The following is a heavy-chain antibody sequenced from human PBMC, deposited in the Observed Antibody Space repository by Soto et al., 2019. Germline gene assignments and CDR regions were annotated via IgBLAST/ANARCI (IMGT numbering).Heavy chain of an antibody. CDR1: GGSISSSNW. CDR2: IYHSGST. CDR3: ARRVAAAGYWFDP. V-gene: IGHV4-4*02. D-gene: IGHD6-13*01. Sequence: PSETLSLTCAVSGGSISSSNWWSCVRQPPGKGLEWIGEIYHSGSTNYNPSLKSRVIISVDKSKNQFSLKLSSVTAADTAVYYCARRVAAAGYWFDPWGQGTLVTVS. J-gene: IGHJ5*02.